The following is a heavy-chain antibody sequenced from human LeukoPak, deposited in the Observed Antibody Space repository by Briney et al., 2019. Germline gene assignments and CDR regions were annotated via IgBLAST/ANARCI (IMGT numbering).Heavy chain of an antibody. D-gene: IGHD4-17*01. Sequence: GGSLRLSCAASGFTFSSYAMHWVRQAPGKGLEWVSSISSSSSYIYYADSVKGRFTISRDNAKNSLYLQMNSLRAEDTAVYYCARDGHGDYDFDYWGQGTLVTVSS. CDR1: GFTFSSYA. CDR2: ISSSSSYI. V-gene: IGHV3-21*01. CDR3: ARDGHGDYDFDY. J-gene: IGHJ4*02.